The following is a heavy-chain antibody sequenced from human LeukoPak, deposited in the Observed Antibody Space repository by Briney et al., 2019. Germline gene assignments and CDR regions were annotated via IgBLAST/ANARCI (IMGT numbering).Heavy chain of an antibody. CDR2: VYYSGST. V-gene: IGHV4-39*01. Sequence: PSETLSLTCTVSGGSISSSSYCWSWIRQRPGKSLEWSGSVYYSGSTYYNPSLKSRVTISVDTSKNQFSLKLSSVTAADTAVYYCARQRSSSWDPNHYYYYMDVWGKGTTVTVSS. D-gene: IGHD6-13*01. CDR3: ARQRSSSWDPNHYYYYMDV. CDR1: GGSISSSSYC. J-gene: IGHJ6*03.